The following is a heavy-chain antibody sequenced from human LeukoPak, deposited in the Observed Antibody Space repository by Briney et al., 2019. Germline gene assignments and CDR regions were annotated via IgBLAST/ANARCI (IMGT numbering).Heavy chain of an antibody. J-gene: IGHJ4*02. CDR1: GFVFENYY. Sequence: GGSLRLPCEASGFVFENYYINWVRQAPGKGVEGVTHIRQDGNNKIYADSVKGRFTISRDNTEKTVFLQMNSLSAEDTAVYYCAKDSGSGWTFDYWGQGTLVTVSS. CDR2: IRQDGNNK. V-gene: IGHV3-30*02. CDR3: AKDSGSGWTFDY. D-gene: IGHD6-19*01.